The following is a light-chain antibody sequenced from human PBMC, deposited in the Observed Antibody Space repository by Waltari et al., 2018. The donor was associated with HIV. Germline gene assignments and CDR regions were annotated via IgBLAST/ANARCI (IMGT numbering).Light chain of an antibody. CDR1: QSVLYRSNTRNY. CDR2: WAS. Sequence: DIVMTQSPDSLVVSLGERATINCKSSQSVLYRSNTRNYLAWYQQKPGQPPKLLIYWASTRESGVPDRFSGRGSGTDFTLTISSLQAEDVAVYYCQQYYSTPWTFGQGTKVEIK. V-gene: IGKV4-1*01. J-gene: IGKJ1*01. CDR3: QQYYSTPWT.